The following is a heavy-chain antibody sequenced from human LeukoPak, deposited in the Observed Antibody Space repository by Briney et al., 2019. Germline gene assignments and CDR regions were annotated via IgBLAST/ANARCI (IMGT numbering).Heavy chain of an antibody. CDR3: ARDLGGSGSYYNDNWFDP. J-gene: IGHJ5*02. Sequence: GASETVSCKASGYTFTGYYMHWVRQAPGQGHEWMGWINPNSGGTNYEQKFQGRVTMTRDTSISTAYMELSRLRSDDTAVYYCARDLGGSGSYYNDNWFDPWGQGTLVTVSS. CDR2: INPNSGGT. D-gene: IGHD3-10*01. V-gene: IGHV1-2*02. CDR1: GYTFTGYY.